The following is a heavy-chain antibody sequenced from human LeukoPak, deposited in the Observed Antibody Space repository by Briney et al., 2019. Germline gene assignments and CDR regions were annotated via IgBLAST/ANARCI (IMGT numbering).Heavy chain of an antibody. J-gene: IGHJ6*02. CDR2: ISSSSSYI. D-gene: IGHD3-10*01. CDR3: ARDVGYYGSGSYYLYYYGMDV. V-gene: IGHV3-21*01. CDR1: GFTFSSYS. Sequence: PGGSLRLSCAASGFTFSSYSMNWVRQAPGKGLEWVSSISSSSSYIYYADSVKGRFTISRDNAKNSLYLQMNSLRAKDTAVYYCARDVGYYGSGSYYLYYYGMDVWGQGTTVTVSS.